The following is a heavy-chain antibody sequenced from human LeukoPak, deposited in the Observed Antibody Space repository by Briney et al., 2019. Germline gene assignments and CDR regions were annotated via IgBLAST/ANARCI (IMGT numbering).Heavy chain of an antibody. CDR2: IYYTGST. D-gene: IGHD3-3*01. CDR3: ARFLGTVDY. Sequence: SETLSLTCTVSGGSISSSSYYWGWIRQPPGKGLGWIGCIYYTGSTYYNPSLNSRVTISVDTSKNQFSLKLSSVTAADTAVYYCARFLGTVDYWGQGTLVTVSS. CDR1: GGSISSSSYY. V-gene: IGHV4-39*07. J-gene: IGHJ4*02.